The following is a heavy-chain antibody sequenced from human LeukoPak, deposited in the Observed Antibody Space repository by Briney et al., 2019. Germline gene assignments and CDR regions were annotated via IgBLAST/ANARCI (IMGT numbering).Heavy chain of an antibody. CDR3: AKGEQKGYSIGWYAIDY. J-gene: IGHJ4*02. D-gene: IGHD6-19*01. CDR1: GFTFSSYG. Sequence: GGSLRLSCAASGFTFSSYGMHWVRQAPGKGLEWVAVISYDGSNKYYADSVKGRFTISRDNSKNTLYLQMNSLRAEDTAVYYCAKGEQKGYSIGWYAIDYWGQGTLVTVSS. CDR2: ISYDGSNK. V-gene: IGHV3-30*18.